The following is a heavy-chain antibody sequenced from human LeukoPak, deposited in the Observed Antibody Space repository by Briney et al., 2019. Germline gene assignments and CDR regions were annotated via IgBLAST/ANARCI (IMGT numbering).Heavy chain of an antibody. CDR1: GYTFTSYA. D-gene: IGHD2-21*01. J-gene: IGHJ5*02. Sequence: ASVKVSCKASGYTFTSYAMHWVRQAPGQRLEWMGWINADNGNTKYSQKFQGRVTITRDTSASTAYMELSSLRSEDTAVYYCARGGRDLWWFSWGQGTLVTVSS. V-gene: IGHV1-3*01. CDR2: INADNGNT. CDR3: ARGGRDLWWFS.